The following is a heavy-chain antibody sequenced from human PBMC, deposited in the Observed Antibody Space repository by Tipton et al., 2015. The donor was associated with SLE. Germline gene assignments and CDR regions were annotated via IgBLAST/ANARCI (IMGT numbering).Heavy chain of an antibody. V-gene: IGHV3-48*03. CDR2: ISSTGSSR. Sequence: GSLRLSCAASGFTFSSYEMTWVRQAPGKGPEWVSHISSTGSSRYHADSVLGRFTTSRDNAKNSFYLQMTSLRAEDTAVYYCARGYVATYYEFDLWGQGTLVTISS. J-gene: IGHJ5*02. CDR3: ARGYVATYYEFDL. CDR1: GFTFSSYE. D-gene: IGHD3-3*01.